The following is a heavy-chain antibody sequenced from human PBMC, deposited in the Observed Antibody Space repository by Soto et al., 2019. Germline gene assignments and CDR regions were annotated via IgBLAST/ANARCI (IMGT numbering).Heavy chain of an antibody. CDR1: GGSFSGYY. CDR2: INHSGST. V-gene: IGHV4-34*01. CDR3: ARGQEEADYQH. J-gene: IGHJ1*01. Sequence: QVQLQQWGAGLLKPSETLSLTCAVYGGSFSGYYWSWIRQPPGKGLEWIGEINHSGSTNYNPALKSRITISVDTSKNQVSLKLSSVTAADTAVYYCARGQEEADYQHWGQGTLVTVSS.